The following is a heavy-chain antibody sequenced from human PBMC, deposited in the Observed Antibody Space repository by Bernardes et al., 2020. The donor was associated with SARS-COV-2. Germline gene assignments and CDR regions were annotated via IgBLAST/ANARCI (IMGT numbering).Heavy chain of an antibody. Sequence: GGSLRLSCADSGLSVRSYYMSWVRQAPGKGLEWVSVVYRGGETYHADSVKGRFSISRDYAKNTLFLQMNSLRAEDTAVYYCTSGGWLHSRGFDYWGQGTLVTVSS. CDR3: TSGGWLHSRGFDY. J-gene: IGHJ4*02. CDR2: VYRGGET. CDR1: GLSVRSYY. D-gene: IGHD5-12*01. V-gene: IGHV3-66*01.